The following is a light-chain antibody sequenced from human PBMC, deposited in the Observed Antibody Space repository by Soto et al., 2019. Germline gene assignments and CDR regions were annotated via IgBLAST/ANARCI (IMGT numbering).Light chain of an antibody. J-gene: IGLJ7*01. CDR2: SNN. CDR1: SSNIGSNS. V-gene: IGLV1-44*01. CDR3: AAWDDSLNAAV. Sequence: QSVLTQPPSTSATPGQRVTISCSGSSSNIGSNSVNWYQQLPGTAPKLLIYSNNQRPSGVPDRFSGSKSGTSASLAISGLQSEDEADYYCAAWDDSLNAAVFGGGTQLTVL.